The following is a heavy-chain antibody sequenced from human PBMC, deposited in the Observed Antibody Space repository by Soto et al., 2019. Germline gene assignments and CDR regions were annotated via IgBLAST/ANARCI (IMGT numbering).Heavy chain of an antibody. Sequence: PSETLSLTCTVSGGSISSYYWSWIRQPPGKGLEWIGYIYYSGSTNYNPSLKSRVNISVDTSKNQFSLKLSSVTAADTAVYYRARAGIIDALHSSSWYYFDYWGQGTLVTVSS. CDR3: ARAGIIDALHSSSWYYFDY. J-gene: IGHJ4*02. CDR1: GGSISSYY. V-gene: IGHV4-59*01. CDR2: IYYSGST. D-gene: IGHD6-13*01.